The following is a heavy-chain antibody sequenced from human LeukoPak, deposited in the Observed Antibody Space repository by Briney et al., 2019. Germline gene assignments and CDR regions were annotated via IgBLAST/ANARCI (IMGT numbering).Heavy chain of an antibody. CDR1: GSFFTSYM. CDR2: IPPGDADT. CDR3: ARQTAAALRWGYYYYYMDV. Sequence: LEISSEGAGSFFTSYMHGGVRPLRRKGQERMGIIPPGDADTRYSPSFQGQVTISADKSISTAYLQWSSLKASDTAMYYCARQTAAALRWGYYYYYMDVWGKGTTVTISS. J-gene: IGHJ6*03. V-gene: IGHV5-51*01. D-gene: IGHD6-13*01.